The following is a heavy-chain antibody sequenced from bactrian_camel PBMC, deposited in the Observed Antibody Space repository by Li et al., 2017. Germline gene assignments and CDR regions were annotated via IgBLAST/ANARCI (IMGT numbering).Heavy chain of an antibody. CDR3: AARGPYCYTKLSVRDFTY. J-gene: IGHJ6*01. D-gene: IGHD2*01. V-gene: IGHV3S53*01. CDR1: RNMKS. Sequence: HVQLVESGGASVQAGGSLTLSCVASRNMKSMGWFRRAPGREREAVAGIDYFGSTLYALSVKDRSLISQDKDKNTVYLQMNSLKPEDTAMYYCAARGPYCYTKLSVRDFTYWGQGTQVTVS. CDR2: IDYFGST.